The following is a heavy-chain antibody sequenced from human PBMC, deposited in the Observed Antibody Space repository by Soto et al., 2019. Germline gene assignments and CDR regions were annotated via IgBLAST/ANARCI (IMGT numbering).Heavy chain of an antibody. CDR1: GYTFTSYD. V-gene: IGHV1-8*01. Sequence: QVQLVQSGAEVKKPGASVKVSCKASGYTFTSYDINWVRQATGQGLEWMGWMNPNSGNTGYAQKFQGRVTMTRHTSIHTYYMGLSSLKSADTAGYYCASPGTSSEYYGMDVWGQGTTGNGSS. CDR2: MNPNSGNT. CDR3: ASPGTSSEYYGMDV. J-gene: IGHJ6*02. D-gene: IGHD2-2*01.